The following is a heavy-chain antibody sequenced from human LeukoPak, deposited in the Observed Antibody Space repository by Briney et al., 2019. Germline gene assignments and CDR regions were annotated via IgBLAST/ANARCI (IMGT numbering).Heavy chain of an antibody. Sequence: SVNVSCKASGGTFSSYAISWVRQAPGQGLGWMGGIIPIFGTANYAQKFQGRVTITADESTSTAYMKLSSLRSEDTAVYYCARVRTFGVDHQNFDYWGQGTLVTVSS. J-gene: IGHJ4*02. D-gene: IGHD3-3*01. CDR3: ARVRTFGVDHQNFDY. CDR2: IIPIFGTA. CDR1: GGTFSSYA. V-gene: IGHV1-69*01.